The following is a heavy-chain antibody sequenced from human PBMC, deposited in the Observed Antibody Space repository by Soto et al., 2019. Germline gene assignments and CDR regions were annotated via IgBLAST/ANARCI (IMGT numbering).Heavy chain of an antibody. CDR3: AKVGRTYYYGSGSYYFDY. J-gene: IGHJ4*02. Sequence: LRLSCAASGFTFSSYAMSWVRQAPGKGLEWVSAISGSGGSTYYADSVKGRFTISRDNSKNTLYLQMNSLRAEDTAVYYCAKVGRTYYYGSGSYYFDYWGQGTLVTVSS. CDR1: GFTFSSYA. D-gene: IGHD3-10*01. CDR2: ISGSGGST. V-gene: IGHV3-23*01.